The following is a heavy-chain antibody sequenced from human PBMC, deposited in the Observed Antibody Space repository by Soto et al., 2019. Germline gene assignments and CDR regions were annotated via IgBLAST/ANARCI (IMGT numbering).Heavy chain of an antibody. CDR2: IYYSGST. CDR1: GGSISSYY. J-gene: IGHJ5*02. Sequence: PSETLSLTCIVSGGSISSYYWSWIRQPPGKGLEWIGYIYYSGSTNYNPSLKSRVTISVDTSKNQFSLKLSSVTAADTAVYYCARVVYSSSWYWWFDPWGKGTLVIVSS. V-gene: IGHV4-59*01. D-gene: IGHD6-13*01. CDR3: ARVVYSSSWYWWFDP.